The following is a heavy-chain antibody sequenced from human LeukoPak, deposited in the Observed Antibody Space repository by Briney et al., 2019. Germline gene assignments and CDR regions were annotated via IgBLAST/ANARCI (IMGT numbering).Heavy chain of an antibody. CDR3: ARQFVVDNWFDP. Sequence: SETLSLTCSVSGGSISSYYWSWIRQPPGKGLEWIGYIYYSGRTSYNPSLKSRVTISVDTSKNQFSLKLSSVTAADTAVYYCARQFVVDNWFDPWGQGTLVTVSS. V-gene: IGHV4-59*08. D-gene: IGHD2-15*01. CDR2: IYYSGRT. J-gene: IGHJ5*02. CDR1: GGSISSYY.